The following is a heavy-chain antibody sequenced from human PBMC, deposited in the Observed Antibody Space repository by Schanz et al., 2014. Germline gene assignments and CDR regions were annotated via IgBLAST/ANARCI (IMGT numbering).Heavy chain of an antibody. D-gene: IGHD3-3*01. V-gene: IGHV3-23*04. J-gene: IGHJ4*02. CDR1: GFTFSSYA. CDR2: ISDSGDTA. Sequence: EVQLVESGGGLVQPGGSLRLSCAASGFTFSSYAMSWVRQAPGKGLEWVSLISDSGDTAYYADSVKGRFTMSRDNAKNSVFLQMNSLRAEDTAVYYCVRDSFFAFDYWGQGTLVNVSS. CDR3: VRDSFFAFDY.